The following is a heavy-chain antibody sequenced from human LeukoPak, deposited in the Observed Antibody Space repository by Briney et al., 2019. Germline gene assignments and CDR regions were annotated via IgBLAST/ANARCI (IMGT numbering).Heavy chain of an antibody. J-gene: IGHJ6*02. V-gene: IGHV7-4-1*02. CDR1: GYTFTSYA. D-gene: IGHD2-15*01. Sequence: ASVKVSCKASGYTFTSYAMNWVRQAPGQGLEWMGWINTNTGNPTYAQGFTGRFVFSLDTSVSTAYLQISSLKAEDTAVYYCASGLGFCSGSDCTNLVKDYYYGMNVWGQGTTVTVSS. CDR2: INTNTGNP. CDR3: ASGLGFCSGSDCTNLVKDYYYGMNV.